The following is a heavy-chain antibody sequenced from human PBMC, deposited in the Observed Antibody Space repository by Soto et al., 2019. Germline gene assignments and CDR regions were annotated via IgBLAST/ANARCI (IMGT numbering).Heavy chain of an antibody. CDR2: IKQDGSEK. CDR1: GFTFSSYW. D-gene: IGHD3-10*01. CDR3: ARGALPFGAGDY. V-gene: IGHV3-7*03. Sequence: GGTLSLSCAAFGFTFSSYWMSWVRQAPGKGLEWVANIKQDGSEKYYVDSVKGRFTISRANAKNSLYLQMNSLRAEDTAVYYCARGALPFGAGDYWGQGTLVTVSS. J-gene: IGHJ4*02.